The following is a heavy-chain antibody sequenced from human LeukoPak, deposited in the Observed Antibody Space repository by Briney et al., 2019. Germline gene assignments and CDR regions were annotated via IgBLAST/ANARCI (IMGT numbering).Heavy chain of an antibody. D-gene: IGHD1-1*01. Sequence: ASVKVSCKASGYTFTTYDINWVRQATGQGLEWMGWMNPNSGNTGYAQKFQGRVTMTRNTSISTAYMELSSLRSEDTAVYYCARRHLIGNGYFDHWGQGTLVTVSS. J-gene: IGHJ4*02. CDR2: MNPNSGNT. CDR1: GYTFTTYD. V-gene: IGHV1-8*01. CDR3: ARRHLIGNGYFDH.